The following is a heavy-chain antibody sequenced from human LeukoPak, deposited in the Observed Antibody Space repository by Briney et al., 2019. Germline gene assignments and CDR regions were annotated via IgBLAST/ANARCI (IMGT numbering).Heavy chain of an antibody. CDR2: VSWDGGYT. V-gene: IGHV3-43D*04. CDR3: AKDKTYYYDSSGQDY. D-gene: IGHD3-22*01. Sequence: GGSLRLSCAASGFTFDDYAMHWVRQAPGKGLEWVSLVSWDGGYTYYADSVKGRFTISRDNSKNTLYLQMNSLRAEDTAVYYCAKDKTYYYDSSGQDYWGQGTMVTVSS. CDR1: GFTFDDYA. J-gene: IGHJ3*01.